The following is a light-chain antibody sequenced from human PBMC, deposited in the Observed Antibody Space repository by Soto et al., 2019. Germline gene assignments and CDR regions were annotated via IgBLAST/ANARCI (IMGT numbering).Light chain of an antibody. CDR2: GAS. J-gene: IGKJ4*01. Sequence: EIVLTQSPATLSLSPGERATLSCRASQSVSSNLAWYQKKPGQAPRLLFYGASTRATGIPARFSGSGSGTEFTLTISSLQSEDFAVYYCQQYDNWPPITFGGGTKVDI. CDR3: QQYDNWPPIT. V-gene: IGKV3-15*01. CDR1: QSVSSN.